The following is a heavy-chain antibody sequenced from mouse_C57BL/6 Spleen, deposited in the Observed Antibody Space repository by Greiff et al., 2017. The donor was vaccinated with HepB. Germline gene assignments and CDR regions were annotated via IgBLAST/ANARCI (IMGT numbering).Heavy chain of an antibody. V-gene: IGHV5-4*01. CDR2: ISDGGSYT. Sequence: EVMLEESGGGLVKPGGSLKLSCAASGFTFSSYAMSWVRQTPEKRLEWVATISDGGSYTYYPDNVKGRFTISRDNAKNNLYLQMSHLKSEDTAMYYCARDLSSSSFAYWGQGTLVTVSA. J-gene: IGHJ3*01. CDR1: GFTFSSYA. D-gene: IGHD1-1*01. CDR3: ARDLSSSSFAY.